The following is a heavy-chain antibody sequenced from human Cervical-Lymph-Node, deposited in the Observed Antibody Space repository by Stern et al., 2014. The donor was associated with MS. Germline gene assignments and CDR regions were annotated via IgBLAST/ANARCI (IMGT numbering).Heavy chain of an antibody. CDR2: IYPGDSDT. Sequence: EVQLVESGAEVKKAGESLKISCKGSGYSFTSYWIGWVRQMPGKGLEWMGVIYPGDSDTRYSPSFQGQVTISADNSISTAYLQWSSLKASDTTMYYCAKQVGSRWSYYCDSWGQGTLVTVSS. CDR1: GYSFTSYW. D-gene: IGHD6-13*01. J-gene: IGHJ4*02. CDR3: AKQVGSRWSYYCDS. V-gene: IGHV5-51*01.